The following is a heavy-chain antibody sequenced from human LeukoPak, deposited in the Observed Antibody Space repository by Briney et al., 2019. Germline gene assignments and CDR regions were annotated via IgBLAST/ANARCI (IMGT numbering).Heavy chain of an antibody. V-gene: IGHV4-34*01. CDR3: ARGHRHWYFDL. Sequence: SETLSLTCAVYGGSFSGYYWSWIRQPPGKGLEWTGEINHSGSTNYNPSLKSRVTISVDTSKNQFSLKLSSVTAADTAVYYCARGHRHWYFDLWGRGTLVTVSS. CDR1: GGSFSGYY. CDR2: INHSGST. J-gene: IGHJ2*01.